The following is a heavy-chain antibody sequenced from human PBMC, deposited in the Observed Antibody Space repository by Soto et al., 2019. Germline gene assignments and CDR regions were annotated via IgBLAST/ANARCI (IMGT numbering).Heavy chain of an antibody. CDR2: MNPNSGNR. Sequence: ASVKVSCKASGYTFTSYDINWVRQATGQGLEWMGWMNPNSGNRGYAQKFQGRVTMTRNTSISTAYMELSSLRSEETAVYYCARGLREYYEYVLGSYRPLSVDPCGQXSLVTISS. CDR3: ARGLREYYEYVLGSYRPLSVDP. CDR1: GYTFTSYD. J-gene: IGHJ5*02. V-gene: IGHV1-8*01. D-gene: IGHD3-16*02.